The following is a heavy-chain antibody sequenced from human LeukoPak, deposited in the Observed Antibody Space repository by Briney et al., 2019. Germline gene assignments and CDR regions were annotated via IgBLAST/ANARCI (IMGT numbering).Heavy chain of an antibody. Sequence: GESLQISCKGSGYSFTYYWIGWVRQVPGKGLEWMGIIYPSDSDIRYSPSFQGQVTISADKSISTAYLQWSSLKASDTAMYYCARLYGSERSRFDYWGQGTLVTVSS. CDR2: IYPSDSDI. CDR1: GYSFTYYW. V-gene: IGHV5-51*01. J-gene: IGHJ4*02. CDR3: ARLYGSERSRFDY. D-gene: IGHD3-10*01.